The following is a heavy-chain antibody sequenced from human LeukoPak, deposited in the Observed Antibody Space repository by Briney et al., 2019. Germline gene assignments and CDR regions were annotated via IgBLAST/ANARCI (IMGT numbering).Heavy chain of an antibody. Sequence: NPGGSLRLSCAASGFTFSDYYMNWIRQAPGEGLEWVSYISRSGGTIYYADSVRGRFTISRDNAKNSLYLQMNSLRAEDTAVYYCARELGELVEYWGQGTLVTVSS. J-gene: IGHJ4*02. D-gene: IGHD3-10*01. CDR3: ARELGELVEY. V-gene: IGHV3-11*01. CDR2: ISRSGGTI. CDR1: GFTFSDYY.